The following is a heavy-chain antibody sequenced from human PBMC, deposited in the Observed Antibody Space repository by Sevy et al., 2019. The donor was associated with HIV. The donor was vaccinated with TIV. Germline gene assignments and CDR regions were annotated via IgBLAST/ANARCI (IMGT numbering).Heavy chain of an antibody. CDR1: DGSFIDYY. D-gene: IGHD1-1*01. CDR2: INHSGNT. CDR3: ARKYIEDVTTPNSPSYFDL. J-gene: IGHJ2*01. V-gene: IGHV4-34*01. Sequence: SDTLSLTCAVYDGSFIDYYWTWIRQPPGKGLEWIGEINHSGNTNYNPSLESRVAISVDSSKRQVSLNLNSVTVADTAVYYCARKYIEDVTTPNSPSYFDLWGRSTLVTVSS.